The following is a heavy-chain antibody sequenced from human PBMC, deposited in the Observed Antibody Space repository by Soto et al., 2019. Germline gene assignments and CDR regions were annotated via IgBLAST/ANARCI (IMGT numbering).Heavy chain of an antibody. Sequence: QVQLVESGGGVVQPGRSLRLSCAASGFTFSSYAMHWVRQAPGKGLEWVAVISYDGSNKYYADSVKGRFTISRDNSKNTLYLQMNSLRAEDTAVYYCAKATATGGGAFDICGQGTMVTVSS. V-gene: IGHV3-30-3*01. J-gene: IGHJ3*02. CDR1: GFTFSSYA. CDR2: ISYDGSNK. D-gene: IGHD2-8*02. CDR3: AKATATGGGAFDI.